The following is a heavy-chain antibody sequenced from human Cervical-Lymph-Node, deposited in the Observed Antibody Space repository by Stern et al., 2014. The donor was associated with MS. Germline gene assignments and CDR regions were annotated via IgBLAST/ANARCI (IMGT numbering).Heavy chain of an antibody. V-gene: IGHV3-30*03. CDR1: GFTFTNYG. Sequence: VQLVESGRGVVQPGRCLRLTCAASGFTFTNYGMHWVRQAPGKGLEWVALILHDAKYKYYTDSVNVRFTISRDNSENSFYVQMNSLRSEDTAVYYCVRDLGRSNGWGDFAHWGQGTLVTVSS. CDR3: VRDLGRSNGWGDFAH. D-gene: IGHD6-19*01. J-gene: IGHJ4*02. CDR2: ILHDAKYK.